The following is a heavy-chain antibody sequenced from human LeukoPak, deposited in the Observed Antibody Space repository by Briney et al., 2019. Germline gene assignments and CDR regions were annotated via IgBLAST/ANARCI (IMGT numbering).Heavy chain of an antibody. CDR3: ARDPFYDLLRGEGDAFDI. CDR1: GFTFSSYA. V-gene: IGHV3-30*04. D-gene: IGHD3-9*01. CDR2: ISYDGNNK. Sequence: GGSLRLSCAASGFTFSSYAMHWVRQAPGKGLEWVAVISYDGNNKYYADSVKGRFTISRDNSKNTLYMQMNSLRAEDTAVYYCARDPFYDLLRGEGDAFDIWGQGTIVTVSS. J-gene: IGHJ3*02.